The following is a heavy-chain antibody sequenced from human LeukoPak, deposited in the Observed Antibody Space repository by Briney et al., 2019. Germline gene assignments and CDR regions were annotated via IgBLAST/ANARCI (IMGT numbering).Heavy chain of an antibody. CDR2: IYYSGST. CDR1: GGSISSGGYY. V-gene: IGHV4-31*03. Sequence: PSQTLSLTCTVSGGSISSGGYYWTWIRQHPGKGLEWIGYIYYSGSTYYNPSLKSRVTISVDTSKNQFSLKLSSVTAADTAVYYCARGRRWLQLPFDYWGQGTLVTVSS. CDR3: ARGRRWLQLPFDY. J-gene: IGHJ4*02. D-gene: IGHD5-24*01.